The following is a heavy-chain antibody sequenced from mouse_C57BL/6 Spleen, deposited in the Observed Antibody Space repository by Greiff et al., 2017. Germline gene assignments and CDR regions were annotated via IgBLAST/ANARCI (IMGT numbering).Heavy chain of an antibody. CDR1: GYTFTSYW. Sequence: VKLQQPGAELVKPGASVKLSCTASGYTFTSYWITWVKQRPGQGLEWIGDIYPGSGSTNYNEKCKSKATLTVDTYSRTAYMQLSSLTSEDSAVYYCAREYYGNSDYWGQGTTLTVSS. V-gene: IGHV1-55*01. J-gene: IGHJ2*01. D-gene: IGHD1-1*01. CDR3: AREYYGNSDY. CDR2: IYPGSGST.